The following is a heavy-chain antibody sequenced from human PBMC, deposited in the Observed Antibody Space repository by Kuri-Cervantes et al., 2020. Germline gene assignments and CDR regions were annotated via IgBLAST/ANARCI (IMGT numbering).Heavy chain of an antibody. V-gene: IGHV1-69*05. Sequence: SVKVSCKASGGTFSGYAISWVRQAPGQGLEWMGGIIPIFGTANYAQKFQGRVTMTRDTSTSTVYMELSSLRSEDTAVYYCARGKVVISPFDYWGQGTLVTVSS. CDR2: IIPIFGTA. CDR1: GGTFSGYA. D-gene: IGHD3-22*01. J-gene: IGHJ4*02. CDR3: ARGKVVISPFDY.